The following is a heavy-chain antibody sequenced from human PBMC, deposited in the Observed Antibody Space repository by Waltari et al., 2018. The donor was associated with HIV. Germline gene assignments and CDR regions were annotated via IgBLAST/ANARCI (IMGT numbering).Heavy chain of an antibody. D-gene: IGHD3-22*01. CDR2: ISYDGSDK. Sequence: QVHLVESGGGVVQPGRSLRLSCEASGFTFSTYVMHWVRQAPGKGLEWVADISYDGSDKYHADSVKGRFTISRDNSRNTLYLQMNSLRPEDTAVYFCAREFYYDSTGYNSGFDYWGQGTLVTVSS. CDR1: GFTFSTYV. CDR3: AREFYYDSTGYNSGFDY. J-gene: IGHJ4*02. V-gene: IGHV3-30*01.